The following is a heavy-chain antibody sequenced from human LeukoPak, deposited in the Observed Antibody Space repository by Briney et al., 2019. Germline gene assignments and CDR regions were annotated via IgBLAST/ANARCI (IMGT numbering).Heavy chain of an antibody. D-gene: IGHD4-17*01. CDR2: ISGSGGST. V-gene: IGHV3-23*01. Sequence: GGSLRLSCAASGFTFSSYAMTWVRQAPRKGLEWVSGISGSGGSTYHADSVKGRFTISRDNSKNTLHLQMNSLRAEDTAVYYCVRGGGYGDYSDYWGQGTLVTVSS. J-gene: IGHJ4*02. CDR1: GFTFSSYA. CDR3: VRGGGYGDYSDY.